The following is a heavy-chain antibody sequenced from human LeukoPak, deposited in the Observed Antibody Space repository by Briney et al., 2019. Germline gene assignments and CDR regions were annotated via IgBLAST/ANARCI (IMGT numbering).Heavy chain of an antibody. CDR3: AKGSPVLRYFDWFLDGYYFDY. V-gene: IGHV3-23*01. D-gene: IGHD3-9*01. J-gene: IGHJ4*02. Sequence: GGSLRLSCAASGFTFSSYAVSWVRQAPGKGLEWVSAISGSGGSTYYADSVKGRFTISRDNSKNTLYLQMNSLRAEDTAVYYCAKGSPVLRYFDWFLDGYYFDYWGQGTLVTVSS. CDR1: GFTFSSYA. CDR2: ISGSGGST.